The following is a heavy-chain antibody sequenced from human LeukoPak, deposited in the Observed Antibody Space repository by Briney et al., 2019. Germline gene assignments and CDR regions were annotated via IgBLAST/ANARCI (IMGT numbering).Heavy chain of an antibody. CDR2: INPNSGVT. D-gene: IGHD5-24*01. J-gene: IGHJ3*02. CDR1: GYTFTGYF. V-gene: IGHV1-2*02. CDR3: ARVEMATIDDAFDI. Sequence: ASVKVSCKATGYTFTGYFIHWVRQAPGQGLEWMGWINPNSGVTNYAQKFQGRVTMTRDTSISAAYMELSSLRSDDTAVYYCARVEMATIDDAFDIWGQGTMVTVSS.